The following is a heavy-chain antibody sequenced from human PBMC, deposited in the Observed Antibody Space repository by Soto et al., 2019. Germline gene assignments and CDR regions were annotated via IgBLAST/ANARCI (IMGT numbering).Heavy chain of an antibody. D-gene: IGHD2-21*02. CDR1: GASFSGYY. J-gene: IGHJ6*02. CDR2: TNHGGST. CDR3: ARVREVTATFYYYYGMDV. V-gene: IGHV4-34*01. Sequence: SETLSLTCAVYGASFSGYYWSWIRQPPGKGLEWIGETNHGGSTNYNPSLKSRVTISVDTSKNQFSLKLSSVTAADTAVYYCARVREVTATFYYYYGMDVWGQGTTVTVS.